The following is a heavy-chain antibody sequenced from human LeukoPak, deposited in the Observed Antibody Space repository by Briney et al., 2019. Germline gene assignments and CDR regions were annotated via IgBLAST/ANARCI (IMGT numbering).Heavy chain of an antibody. CDR3: AKDFFETGGWWELQGAPDY. D-gene: IGHD1-26*01. Sequence: PGRSLRLSCAASGFTFSSYGMHWVRQAPGKGLEWVAVISYDGSNKYYADSVKGRFTISRDNSKSTLYLQMNSLRAEDTAVYYCAKDFFETGGWWELQGAPDYWGQGTLVTVSS. J-gene: IGHJ4*02. V-gene: IGHV3-30*18. CDR1: GFTFSSYG. CDR2: ISYDGSNK.